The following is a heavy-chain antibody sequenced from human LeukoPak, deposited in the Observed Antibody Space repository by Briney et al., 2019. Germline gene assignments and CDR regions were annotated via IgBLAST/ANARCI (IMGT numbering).Heavy chain of an antibody. CDR3: ARGFTSWPQGPYHFDY. V-gene: IGHV3-30*02. D-gene: IGHD2-2*01. Sequence: GGTLRLSCAVSGFTFSNYAMHWVRQAPGKGLEWVASIESNGHEKYSSDSLKGRFTISRDNSKNTLYLQMNTLRPEDTAVFYCARGFTSWPQGPYHFDYWGQGILITVSS. CDR2: IESNGHEK. J-gene: IGHJ4*02. CDR1: GFTFSNYA.